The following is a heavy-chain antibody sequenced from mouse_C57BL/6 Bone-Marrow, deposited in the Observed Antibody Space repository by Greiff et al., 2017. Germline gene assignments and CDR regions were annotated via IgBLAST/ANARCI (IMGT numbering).Heavy chain of an antibody. CDR2: IYPRDGST. CDR1: GYTFTSYD. D-gene: IGHD4-1*01. J-gene: IGHJ1*03. CDR3: ARVEFDDGSGNWGVDD. Sequence: QVQLQQSGPELVKPGASVKLSCKASGYTFTSYDINWVKQRPGQGLEWIGWIYPRDGSTKYNEKFKGKATCTVDTSSSTAYMELHSLTSEDSAVYFDARVEFDDGSGNWGVDDWGTGTTVTVSS. V-gene: IGHV1-85*01.